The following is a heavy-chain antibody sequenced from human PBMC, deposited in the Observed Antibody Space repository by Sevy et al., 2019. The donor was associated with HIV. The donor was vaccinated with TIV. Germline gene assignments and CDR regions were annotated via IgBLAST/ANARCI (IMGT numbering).Heavy chain of an antibody. CDR2: TYYSGTT. D-gene: IGHD5-18*01. V-gene: IGHV4-61*01. CDR3: ARRRTALVAGHYYGLDV. J-gene: IGHJ6*02. Sequence: SETLSLTCTVFGDSVSSGTYHWSWIRQPPGKGREWIGYTYYSGTTNFNPSLRSRVTMSVDTSENQFSLKLNSMTAADTAVYYCARRRTALVAGHYYGLDVWGQGTTVTVSS. CDR1: GDSVSSGTYH.